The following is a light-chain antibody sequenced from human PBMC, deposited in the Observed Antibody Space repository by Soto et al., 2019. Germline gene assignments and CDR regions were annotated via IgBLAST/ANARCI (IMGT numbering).Light chain of an antibody. J-gene: IGKJ4*01. CDR3: QKYNSAPLT. CDR2: AAS. Sequence: DIQMTQSPSSLSASVGDRVTITCRASQGISNYLAWYQQKPGKVPKLLIYAASTLQSGVPSRFSGSGSGTDFTLTISSLHPEDVATYYWQKYNSAPLTFGGGIKVEIK. CDR1: QGISNY. V-gene: IGKV1-27*01.